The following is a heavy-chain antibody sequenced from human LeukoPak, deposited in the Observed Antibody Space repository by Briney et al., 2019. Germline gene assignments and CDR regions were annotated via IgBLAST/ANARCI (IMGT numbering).Heavy chain of an antibody. CDR2: ISSSSSTI. Sequence: PGGSLRLSCAASGFTFSSYTMNWVRQAPGKGLEWVSYISSSSSTIYYADSVKGRFTISRDNAENLLYLQMNSLRDEDTAVYYCARGRATGRSGGDYWGQGTLVTVSS. D-gene: IGHD3-9*01. CDR3: ARGRATGRSGGDY. V-gene: IGHV3-48*02. CDR1: GFTFSSYT. J-gene: IGHJ4*02.